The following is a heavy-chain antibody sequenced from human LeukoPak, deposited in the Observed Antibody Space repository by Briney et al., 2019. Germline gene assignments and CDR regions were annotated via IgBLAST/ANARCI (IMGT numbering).Heavy chain of an antibody. CDR3: ARAGVVAATKIDY. V-gene: IGHV3-30-3*01. J-gene: IGHJ4*02. CDR1: GFTFSSYA. CDR2: ISYDGSNK. D-gene: IGHD2-15*01. Sequence: GGSLRPSCAASGFTFSSYAMHWVRLAPGKGLEWVAVISYDGSNKYYADSVKGRFTISRYNSKNTLYLQMNSLRAEDTAVYFCARAGVVAATKIDYWGQGTLVTVSS.